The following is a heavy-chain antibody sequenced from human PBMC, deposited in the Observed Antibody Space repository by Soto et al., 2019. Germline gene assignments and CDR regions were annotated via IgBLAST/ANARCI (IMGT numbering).Heavy chain of an antibody. Sequence: SETLSLTCTVSGGAITAYYWSWIRQPVGEGLQWIGRVYSTGSTNYNPSLRSRVTMSVDTSQNQFFLRLSSVTAADTAVYYCARDEYYDSNNWFDHWGQGILVTVST. D-gene: IGHD3-22*01. CDR3: ARDEYYDSNNWFDH. J-gene: IGHJ5*02. CDR2: VYSTGST. CDR1: GGAITAYY. V-gene: IGHV4-4*07.